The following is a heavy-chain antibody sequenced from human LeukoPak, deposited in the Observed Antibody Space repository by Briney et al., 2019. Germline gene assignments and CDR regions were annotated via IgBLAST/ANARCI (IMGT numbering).Heavy chain of an antibody. CDR2: IRYDGSNK. J-gene: IGHJ4*02. D-gene: IGHD3-16*02. CDR3: AKDLGPHVWGSYRSVGFDY. Sequence: PGGSLRLSCAASGFTFSSYGMHWVRQAPGKGLEWVAFIRYDGSNKYYADSVKGRFTISRDNSKNTLYLQMNSLRAEDTAVYYCAKDLGPHVWGSYRSVGFDYWGQGTLVTVSS. V-gene: IGHV3-30*02. CDR1: GFTFSSYG.